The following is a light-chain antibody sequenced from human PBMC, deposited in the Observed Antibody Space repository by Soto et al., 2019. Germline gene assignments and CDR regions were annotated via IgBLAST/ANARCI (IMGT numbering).Light chain of an antibody. J-gene: IGKJ1*01. V-gene: IGKV3-11*01. CDR2: DAS. CDR3: QESTGWPPWT. CDR1: QSVSLS. Sequence: EILMTKSTPTLSVSPVARARLFCVDSQSVSLSLAWYQQKPGQAPRLLIYDASKRASGFPARFSGSGSGTDFTLTISSLEPEDFAVYYCQESTGWPPWTCGKGHKGAIK.